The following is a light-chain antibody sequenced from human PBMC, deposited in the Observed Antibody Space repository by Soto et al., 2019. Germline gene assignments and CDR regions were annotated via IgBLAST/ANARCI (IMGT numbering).Light chain of an antibody. CDR3: QQTYSIPHT. CDR2: AAS. Sequence: DIQMTQSPSSLSASVGDRVTITCRASQSISTYLNWYQQKPRKAPRLLIYAASSLQSGVPSRVSGSGSGTDFTLTINSLQPEDFATYYCQQTYSIPHTFGQGTKVEIK. V-gene: IGKV1-39*01. J-gene: IGKJ1*01. CDR1: QSISTY.